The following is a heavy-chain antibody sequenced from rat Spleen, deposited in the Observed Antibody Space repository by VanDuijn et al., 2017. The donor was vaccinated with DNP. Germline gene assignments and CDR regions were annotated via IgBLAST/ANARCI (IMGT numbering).Heavy chain of an antibody. V-gene: IGHV5-7*01. CDR2: ISYDGSST. CDR3: ARHMDTGPYYAMDV. D-gene: IGHD4-1*01. CDR1: GFTFSNCN. J-gene: IGHJ4*01. Sequence: EVQLVESGGGLVQPGRSLKLSCAASGFTFSNCNMAWVRQAPKKGLEWVATISYDGSSTYYRDSVKGRLTISRDNAKSMLYLQVDSLRPEDTATYYCARHMDTGPYYAMDVWGRGISVTVSS.